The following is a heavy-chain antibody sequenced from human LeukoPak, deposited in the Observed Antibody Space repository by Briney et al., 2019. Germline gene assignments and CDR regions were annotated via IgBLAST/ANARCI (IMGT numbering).Heavy chain of an antibody. V-gene: IGHV3-23*01. CDR3: ARGPLTYYYDSSGYYAY. D-gene: IGHD3-22*01. J-gene: IGHJ4*02. CDR2: ISNNGGYT. CDR1: GFTFSSSA. Sequence: GGSLRLSCAASGFTFSSSAMSWVRQAPGKGLEWVSAISNNGGYTYYADSVQGRFTISRDNSKSTLCLQMNSLRAEDTAVYYCARGPLTYYYDSSGYYAYWGQGTLVTVSS.